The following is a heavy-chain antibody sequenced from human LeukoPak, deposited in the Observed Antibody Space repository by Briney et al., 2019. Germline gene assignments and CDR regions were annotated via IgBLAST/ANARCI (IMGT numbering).Heavy chain of an antibody. Sequence: GRSLRLSCAASGFTFSSYAMHWVRQAPGKGLEWVAVISYDGSNKYYADSVKGRFTISRDNSKNTLYLQMNSLRAEDTAVYYCASGSEYSSSLRYFDYWGQGTLVTVSS. V-gene: IGHV3-30*04. D-gene: IGHD6-6*01. CDR1: GFTFSSYA. J-gene: IGHJ4*02. CDR3: ASGSEYSSSLRYFDY. CDR2: ISYDGSNK.